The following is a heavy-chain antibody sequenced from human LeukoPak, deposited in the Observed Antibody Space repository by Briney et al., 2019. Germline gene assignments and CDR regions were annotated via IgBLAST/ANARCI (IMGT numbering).Heavy chain of an antibody. V-gene: IGHV3-23*01. Sequence: GGSLRLSCAASGFTFSSYAMSWVRQAPGKGLKWVSAISGSGGSTYYADSVKGRFTISRDNSKNTLYLQMNSLRAEDTAVYYCARDSTGGVFDYWGQGTLVTVSS. CDR1: GFTFSSYA. CDR2: ISGSGGST. J-gene: IGHJ4*02. D-gene: IGHD6-25*01. CDR3: ARDSTGGVFDY.